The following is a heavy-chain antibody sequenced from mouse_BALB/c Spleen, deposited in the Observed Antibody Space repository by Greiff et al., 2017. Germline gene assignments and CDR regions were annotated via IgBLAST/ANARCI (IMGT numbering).Heavy chain of an antibody. D-gene: IGHD3-3*01. CDR1: GFTFSSYA. V-gene: IGHV5-9-4*01. J-gene: IGHJ4*01. CDR2: ISSGGSYT. CDR3: ARRASYAMDY. Sequence: EVKVVESGGGLVKPGGSLKLSCAASGFTFSSYAMSWVRQSPEKRLEWVAEISSGGSYTYYPDTVTGRFTISRDNAKNTLYLEMSSLRSEDTAMYYCARRASYAMDYWGQGTSVTVSS.